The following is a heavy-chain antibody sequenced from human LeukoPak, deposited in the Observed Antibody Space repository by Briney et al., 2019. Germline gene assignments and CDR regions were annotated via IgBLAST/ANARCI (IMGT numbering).Heavy chain of an antibody. CDR1: GGTFSSYA. Sequence: SVKVSCKASGGTFSSYAISWVRQAPGQGLEWMGRIIPIFGIANYAQKFQGRVTITADKSASTAYMELSSLRSEDTAVYYCARHYYDSSGYLYYFDYWGQGTLVTVSS. V-gene: IGHV1-69*04. J-gene: IGHJ4*02. CDR3: ARHYYDSSGYLYYFDY. D-gene: IGHD3-22*01. CDR2: IIPIFGIA.